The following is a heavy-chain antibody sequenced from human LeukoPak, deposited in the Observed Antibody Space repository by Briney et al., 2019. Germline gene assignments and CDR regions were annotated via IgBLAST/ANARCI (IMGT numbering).Heavy chain of an antibody. Sequence: GGSLRLSCAASGFTVCSNNMSWVRHGPGEGLEWVSVISSGGNTYYADSVKGRFTISRDNSNNTLYLQMISLGAEDSAVYYCARVLLYFDGLLSHYYFCFGMDVWGQGTTVTVSS. D-gene: IGHD3-9*01. V-gene: IGHV3-66*01. CDR1: GFTVCSNN. CDR2: ISSGGNT. J-gene: IGHJ6*02. CDR3: ARVLLYFDGLLSHYYFCFGMDV.